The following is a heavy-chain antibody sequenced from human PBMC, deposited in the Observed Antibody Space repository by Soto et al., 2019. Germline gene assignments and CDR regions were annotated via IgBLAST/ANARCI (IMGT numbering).Heavy chain of an antibody. CDR1: GGTFSSYT. CDR2: LIPILGIA. D-gene: IGHD3-10*01. V-gene: IGHV1-69*02. Sequence: QVQLVQSGAEVKKPGSSVKVSCKASGGTFSSYTISCVRQAPGQVLEWMGRLIPILGIANYAQKFQGRVTITADNATSAAYMELSCLRSDDTAVSYCARAPYGSGSAASFDYWFKGTMVTV. J-gene: IGHJ4*02. CDR3: ARAPYGSGSAASFDY.